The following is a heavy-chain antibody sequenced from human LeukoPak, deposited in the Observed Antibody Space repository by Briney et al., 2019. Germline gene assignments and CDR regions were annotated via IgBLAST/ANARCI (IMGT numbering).Heavy chain of an antibody. Sequence: GGSLRLSCAASGFTFSSYAMSWVRQAPGKGLEWVSAISCSGGSTYYADSVKGRFTISRDNSKNTLYLQMNSLRAEDTAVYYCAKHPPDYGDYVPLFDYWGQGTLVTVSS. J-gene: IGHJ4*02. V-gene: IGHV3-23*01. CDR3: AKHPPDYGDYVPLFDY. CDR1: GFTFSSYA. D-gene: IGHD4-17*01. CDR2: ISCSGGST.